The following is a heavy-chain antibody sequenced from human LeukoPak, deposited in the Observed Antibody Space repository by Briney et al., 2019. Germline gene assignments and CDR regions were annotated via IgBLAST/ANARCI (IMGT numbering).Heavy chain of an antibody. Sequence: SETLSLTCTVSGGSFSSYYWSWIRQPPGKGLEWIGEINHSGSTNYNPSLKSRVTISVDTSKNQFSLKLSSVTAADTAVYYCARSSDGYNYDAFDIWGQGTMVTVSS. CDR3: ARSSDGYNYDAFDI. CDR2: INHSGST. CDR1: GGSFSSYY. D-gene: IGHD5-24*01. V-gene: IGHV4-34*01. J-gene: IGHJ3*02.